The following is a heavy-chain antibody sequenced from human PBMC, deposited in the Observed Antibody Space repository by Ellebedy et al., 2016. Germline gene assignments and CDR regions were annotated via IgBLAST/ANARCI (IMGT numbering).Heavy chain of an antibody. D-gene: IGHD3-10*01. J-gene: IGHJ6*02. CDR3: ARDLVTMALRFYYFGMDV. V-gene: IGHV3-21*01. CDR2: IVFSGTAT. CDR1: GFTFNIAG. Sequence: GESLKISXAASGFTFNIAGMTWVRQAPGKGLEWVATIVFSGTATYYSDSVKGRFIISRDNAKNSLFLQMNSLRVEDTAVYYCARDLVTMALRFYYFGMDVWGQGTTVTVSS.